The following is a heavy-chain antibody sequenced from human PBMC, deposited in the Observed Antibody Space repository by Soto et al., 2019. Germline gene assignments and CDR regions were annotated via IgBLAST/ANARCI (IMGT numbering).Heavy chain of an antibody. D-gene: IGHD3-9*01. CDR1: GFIFSSYW. CDR3: ATHHPRDTLSTYYAPFFAY. V-gene: IGHV3-7*01. J-gene: IGHJ4*02. CDR2: IKQDGSEK. Sequence: PGGSLRLSCAASGFIFSSYWMSWVRQAPGKGLEWVADIKQDGSEKYYVDSVKGRFTIFRDNAKNSLYLQMNSLRAEDTAVYYCATHHPRDTLSTYYAPFFAYWGQGTLVTVSS.